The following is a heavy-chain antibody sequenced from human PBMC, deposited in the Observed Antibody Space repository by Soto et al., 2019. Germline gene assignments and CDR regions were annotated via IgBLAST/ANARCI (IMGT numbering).Heavy chain of an antibody. CDR3: ARVRGGGSEYFFDY. Sequence: ASVRVSCKASVYTFTRYNVHWVRQAPGQGLEWMAIINPSGGTTYYVQKFEGRVTLTTDTSTSTVYMELSSLRSDDTAVYYCARVRGGGSEYFFDYWGQGTLVTVSS. V-gene: IGHV1-46*01. D-gene: IGHD2-15*01. CDR2: INPSGGTT. J-gene: IGHJ4*02. CDR1: VYTFTRYN.